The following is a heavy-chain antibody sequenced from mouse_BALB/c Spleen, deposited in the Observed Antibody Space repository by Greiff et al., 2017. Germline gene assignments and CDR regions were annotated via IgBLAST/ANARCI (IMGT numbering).Heavy chain of an antibody. D-gene: IGHD1-1*01. V-gene: IGHV3-8*02. CDR1: GDSITSGY. CDR2: ISYSGST. Sequence: EVQLVESGPSLVKPSQTLSLSCSVTGDSITSGYWNWVRKFPGNKLEYMGYISYSGSTYYNPSLISRISITRDTSKNQYYLQLNSVTTEDTATYYCARNYGSSYWFAYWGQGTLVTVSA. CDR3: ARNYGSSYWFAY. J-gene: IGHJ3*01.